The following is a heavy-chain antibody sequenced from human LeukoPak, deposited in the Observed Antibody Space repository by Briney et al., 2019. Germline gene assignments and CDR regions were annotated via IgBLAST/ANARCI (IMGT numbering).Heavy chain of an antibody. CDR1: GASISSSNYY. Sequence: SETLSLTCAVSGASISSSNYYWGRVRQSPGKGLERIGNIYSSGNTYYNASLKSRVTMYIDTSKNQFSLKLSSVTAADTAMYYCAKSNGYGLIDYWGQGTLVTVSS. D-gene: IGHD5-12*01. CDR3: AKSNGYGLIDY. CDR2: IYSSGNT. V-gene: IGHV4-39*01. J-gene: IGHJ4*02.